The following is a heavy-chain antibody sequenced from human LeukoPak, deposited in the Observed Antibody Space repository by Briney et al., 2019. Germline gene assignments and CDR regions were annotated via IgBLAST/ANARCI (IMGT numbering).Heavy chain of an antibody. D-gene: IGHD6-19*01. J-gene: IGHJ1*01. Sequence: GGSLRLSCVASGFTFSAYGMHWVRQAPGKGLEWVAVISNDGNKKYYGDSVKGRFTISRDNSKNTLYVQMNSLRTEDTAVYYCARGGKRAVAGTRSPQYFQHWGQGTLVTVSS. CDR2: ISNDGNKK. CDR1: GFTFSAYG. V-gene: IGHV3-30*03. CDR3: ARGGKRAVAGTRSPQYFQH.